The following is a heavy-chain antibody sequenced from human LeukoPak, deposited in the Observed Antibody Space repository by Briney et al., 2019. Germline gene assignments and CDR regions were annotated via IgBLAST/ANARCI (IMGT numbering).Heavy chain of an antibody. V-gene: IGHV4-4*07. Sequence: PSETLSLTCTVSGGSISSYYWSWIRQPAGKGLEWIGRIYTSGSTNYNPSLKSRVTMSVDTSKNQFSLKLSSVTAADTAVYYCAREKFGELLPSMNWFDPWGQGTLVTVSS. J-gene: IGHJ5*02. CDR2: IYTSGST. CDR3: AREKFGELLPSMNWFDP. D-gene: IGHD3-10*01. CDR1: GGSISSYY.